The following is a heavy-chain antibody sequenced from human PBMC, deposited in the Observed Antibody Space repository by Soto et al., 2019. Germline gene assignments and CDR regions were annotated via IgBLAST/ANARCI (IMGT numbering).Heavy chain of an antibody. V-gene: IGHV4-30-4*08. CDR1: GASVSSDHYY. D-gene: IGHD2-21*02. CDR2: IFDTETT. CDR3: AGGSSGDYRD. Sequence: QVQLQESGPGLVKPSQTLSLTCTVSGASVSSDHYYWTWIRQPPGKGLEWIGYIFDTETTYYNPSLKGRGSISGDTSKNQCSLKLTSVTVADTAVYFCAGGSSGDYRDWGQGTLVIVSS. J-gene: IGHJ4*02.